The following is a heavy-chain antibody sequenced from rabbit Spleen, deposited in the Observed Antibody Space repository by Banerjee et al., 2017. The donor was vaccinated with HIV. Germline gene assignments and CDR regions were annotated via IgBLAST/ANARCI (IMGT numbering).Heavy chain of an antibody. CDR1: GVSFTFSSY. V-gene: IGHV1S45*01. CDR3: ARDSASSFSSYGMDL. J-gene: IGHJ6*01. Sequence: QEQLEESGGGLVKPEGSLTLTCKASGVSFTFSSYMCWVRQAPGKGLEWIACIDTGSSGFTYFATWAKGRFTISMTSSTTVTLQVTRLTAADTATYFCARDSASSFSSYGMDLWGQGTLVTVS. D-gene: IGHD8-1*01. CDR2: IDTGSSGFT.